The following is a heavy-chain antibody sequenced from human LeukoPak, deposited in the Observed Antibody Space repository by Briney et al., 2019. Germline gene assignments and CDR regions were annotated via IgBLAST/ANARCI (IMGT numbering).Heavy chain of an antibody. V-gene: IGHV1-2*02. CDR2: INPNSGGT. J-gene: IGHJ4*02. CDR1: GYTFTGYY. Sequence: ASVKVSCKASGYTFTGYYMHWVRQAPGQGLEWMGWINPNSGGTNYAQKFQGRVTMTRDTSISTAYMELSRLRSDDTAVYYCASEVGYCSSTSCYRVDYWGQGTLVTVSS. D-gene: IGHD2-2*02. CDR3: ASEVGYCSSTSCYRVDY.